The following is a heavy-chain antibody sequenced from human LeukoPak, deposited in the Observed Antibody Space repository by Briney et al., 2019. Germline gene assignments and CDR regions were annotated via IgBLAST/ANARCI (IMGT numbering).Heavy chain of an antibody. V-gene: IGHV3-13*01. Sequence: GGSLRLSCAASGFTFSSYDMHWVRQATGKGLEWVSIIGTAGDTYYPGSVKGRFTISRENARNSLYLQMNSLRAGDTAVYYCARAAYCGGDCYSAPDYWGQGTLVTVSS. CDR3: ARAAYCGGDCYSAPDY. CDR1: GFTFSSYD. D-gene: IGHD2-21*02. J-gene: IGHJ4*02. CDR2: IGTAGDT.